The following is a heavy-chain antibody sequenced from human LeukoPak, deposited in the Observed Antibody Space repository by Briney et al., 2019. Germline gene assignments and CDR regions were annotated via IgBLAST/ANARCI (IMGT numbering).Heavy chain of an antibody. CDR1: GYSFIYYW. V-gene: IGHV5-51*01. CDR3: ARRAKDEYPDF. CDR2: IYPGGSDT. D-gene: IGHD2-15*01. Sequence: GESLKISCKVSGYSFIYYWIVWVRQMPGKGLEWMGVIYPGGSDTTYSPSFQGQVTISVDTSINTAYLQFNGLRASDTGMYFCARRAKDEYPDFWGQGTLVTVSS. J-gene: IGHJ4*02.